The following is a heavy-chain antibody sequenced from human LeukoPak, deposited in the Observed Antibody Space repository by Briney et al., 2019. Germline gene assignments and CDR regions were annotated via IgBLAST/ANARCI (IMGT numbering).Heavy chain of an antibody. V-gene: IGHV3-11*01. CDR2: ISSSGSTI. J-gene: IGHJ6*03. D-gene: IGHD4-17*01. CDR1: GFTFSDYY. CDR3: ASKFGDYGDYDDYYMDV. Sequence: GGSLRLSCAASGFTFSDYYMSWIRQAPGKGLEWVSYISSSGSTIYYADSVKGRFTISRDNAKNSLYLQMNSLRAEDTAVYYCASKFGDYGDYDDYYMDVWGKGTTVTISS.